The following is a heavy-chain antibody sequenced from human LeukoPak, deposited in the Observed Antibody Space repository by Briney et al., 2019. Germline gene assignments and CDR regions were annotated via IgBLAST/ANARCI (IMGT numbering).Heavy chain of an antibody. CDR1: AGSISSDY. Sequence: SETLSLTCTVSAGSISSDYWSWIRQPPGKGLEWIVYIFYNGSTNYNPSLKSRVTISVDTSKNQFSLRLSSVPAADTAVYYCARRSESSGYQFDYWGQGTLVTVSS. CDR3: ARRSESSGYQFDY. V-gene: IGHV4-59*08. D-gene: IGHD3-22*01. J-gene: IGHJ4*02. CDR2: IFYNGST.